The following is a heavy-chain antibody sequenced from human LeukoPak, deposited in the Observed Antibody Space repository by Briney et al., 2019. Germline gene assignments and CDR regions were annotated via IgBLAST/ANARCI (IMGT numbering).Heavy chain of an antibody. CDR1: GFTFSSYS. CDR2: ISSSSSYI. CDR3: ARVYTIFGVVITDGMDV. J-gene: IGHJ6*02. Sequence: NPGGSLRLSCAASGFTFSSYSMNWVRQAPGKGLEWVSSISSSSSYIYYADSVKGRFTISRDNAKNSLYLQMYSLRAEDTAVYYCARVYTIFGVVITDGMDVWGQGTTVTVSS. D-gene: IGHD3-3*01. V-gene: IGHV3-21*01.